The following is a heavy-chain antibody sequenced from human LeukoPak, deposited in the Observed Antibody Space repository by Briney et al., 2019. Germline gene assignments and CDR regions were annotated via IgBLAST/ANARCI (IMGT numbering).Heavy chain of an antibody. J-gene: IGHJ3*02. CDR1: GGSIRTTNYY. CDR3: ARGGVVYDVFDI. V-gene: IGHV4-39*07. CDR2: IYYSAST. D-gene: IGHD3-3*01. Sequence: SETLSLTCTVSGGSIRTTNYYWGWIRQPPGKGLEWIGSIYYSASTYYNPSHKSRVTISVDTSKNQFSLKLSSVTAADTAIYYCARGGVVYDVFDIWGQETMVTVSS.